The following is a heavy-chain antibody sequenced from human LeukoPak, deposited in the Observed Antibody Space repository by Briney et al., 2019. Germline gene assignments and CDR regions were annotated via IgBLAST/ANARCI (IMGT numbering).Heavy chain of an antibody. CDR1: GFTFSEYY. D-gene: IGHD6-13*01. CDR3: ASPAAGSNSDY. Sequence: GGSLRLSCAASGFTFSEYYMSWIRQAPGKGLEWVSYISSIGSYTNYADSVKGRFTISRDNVKNPLYLQMNSLRAEDTAVYYCASPAAGSNSDYWGQGTLVTVSS. CDR2: ISSIGSYT. V-gene: IGHV3-11*03. J-gene: IGHJ4*02.